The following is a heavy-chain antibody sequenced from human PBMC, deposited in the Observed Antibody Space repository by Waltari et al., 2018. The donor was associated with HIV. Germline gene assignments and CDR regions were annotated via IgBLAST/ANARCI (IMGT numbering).Heavy chain of an antibody. CDR3: ARFVGSSWVHGMDV. CDR1: GGSIISYY. Sequence: QVQLQESGPGLVKTSENLSLTCTVHGGSIISYYWRRIRPPTGKGLEWIGRIYTSGSTNYNPSLKSRVTMSVDTSKNQFSLKLSSVTAADTAVYYCARFVGSSWVHGMDVWGQGTTVTVSS. D-gene: IGHD6-13*01. J-gene: IGHJ6*02. CDR2: IYTSGST. V-gene: IGHV4-4*07.